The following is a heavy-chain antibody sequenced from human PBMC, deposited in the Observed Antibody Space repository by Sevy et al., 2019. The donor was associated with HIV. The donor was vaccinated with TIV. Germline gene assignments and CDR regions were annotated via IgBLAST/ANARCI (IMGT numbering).Heavy chain of an antibody. CDR1: GFTFTSYG. Sequence: GGSLRLSCAASGFTFTSYGMHWVRQAPGKGLEWVAFIRDDGSIKSYAESVKGRVTISRDNSKNTVYLEMDSLNGEDTTVYYRAKDSTFVSPYFNSRGYGALSSYFVSWGQGALVTVSS. CDR2: IRDDGSIK. V-gene: IGHV3-30*02. D-gene: IGHD3-22*01. CDR3: AKDSTFVSPYFNSRGYGALSSYFVS. J-gene: IGHJ4*02.